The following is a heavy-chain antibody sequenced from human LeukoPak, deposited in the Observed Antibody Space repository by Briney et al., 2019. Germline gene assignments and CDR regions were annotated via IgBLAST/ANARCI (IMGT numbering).Heavy chain of an antibody. CDR1: GFTFDDHA. Sequence: GGSLRLSCVASGFTFDDHAMHWVRQAPGKGLEWVSGISWNSGTRGYADSVKGRFTISRDNARNSLYPQMNSLRAEDTALYYCARDRGLTAYYFDFWGQGTLVTVSS. CDR2: ISWNSGTR. CDR3: ARDRGLTAYYFDF. D-gene: IGHD3-10*01. V-gene: IGHV3-9*01. J-gene: IGHJ4*02.